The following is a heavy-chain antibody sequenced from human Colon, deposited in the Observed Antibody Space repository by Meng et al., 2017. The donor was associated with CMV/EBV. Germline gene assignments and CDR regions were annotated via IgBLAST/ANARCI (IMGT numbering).Heavy chain of an antibody. CDR2: MYTADST. CDR3: VTKTAKYCSSGPCPGYFDN. J-gene: IGHJ4*02. Sequence: GGSLRLSCAASGFAVGGEYMAWVRQAPGKGLEWVSIMYTADSTVYADSVRGRFTISRDNSRNTLFLQMNSLRNGDTAVYYCVTKTAKYCSSGPCPGYFDNWGQGTLVTVSS. D-gene: IGHD2-15*01. CDR1: GFAVGGEY. V-gene: IGHV3-53*05.